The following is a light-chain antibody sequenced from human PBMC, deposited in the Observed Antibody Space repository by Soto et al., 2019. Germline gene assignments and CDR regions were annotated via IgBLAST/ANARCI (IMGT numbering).Light chain of an antibody. CDR3: QQYGSYMYA. V-gene: IGKV3-15*01. J-gene: IGKJ2*01. Sequence: EIVMSQSPATLSVSPGERATLSCRASQSVRNNLAWYQQRPGQAPRLLMYGASTRPSGIPARFTGGGSGTDFTLTITSLQSEDFAVYYCQQYGSYMYAFGQGTKVDIK. CDR1: QSVRNN. CDR2: GAS.